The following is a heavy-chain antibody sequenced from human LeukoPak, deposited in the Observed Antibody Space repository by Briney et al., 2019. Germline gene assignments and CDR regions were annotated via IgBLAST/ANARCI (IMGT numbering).Heavy chain of an antibody. J-gene: IGHJ4*02. Sequence: SEALSLTCTVSGGSISSYYSCWGRQPPRKGLEWIWYIYFSGSTNYYPSPPSRVTMSVYTSTNKFSLSLSSVSAADTAVYYCVRGGIVGTTARIPLFDYWREGTQVTVSP. D-gene: IGHD1-26*01. V-gene: IGHV4-59*01. CDR1: GGSISSYY. CDR3: VRGGIVGTTARIPLFDY. CDR2: IYFSGST.